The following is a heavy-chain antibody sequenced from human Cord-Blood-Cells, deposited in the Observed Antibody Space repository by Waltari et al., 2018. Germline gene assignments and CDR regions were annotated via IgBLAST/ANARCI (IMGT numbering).Heavy chain of an antibody. Sequence: QVQLQESGPGLVKPSGTLSLTCAVSGGSISSSNWWSWVRQPPGKGLEWIGEIYHSGRPNSNPSLQSRVTISVDKSKNQFSLKLSSVTAADTAVYYCARFKGAARPCAFDIWGQGTMVTVSS. V-gene: IGHV4-4*02. CDR3: ARFKGAARPCAFDI. J-gene: IGHJ3*02. CDR1: GGSISSSNW. D-gene: IGHD6-6*01. CDR2: IYHSGRP.